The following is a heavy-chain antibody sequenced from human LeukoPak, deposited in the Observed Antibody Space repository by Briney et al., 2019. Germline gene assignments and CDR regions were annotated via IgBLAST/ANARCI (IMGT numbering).Heavy chain of an antibody. D-gene: IGHD3-22*01. J-gene: IGHJ5*02. Sequence: SVKVSCKASGGTFSSYAISWVRQAPGQGLEWMGRIIPIFGIANYAQKFQGRVTITADKSTSTAYMELSSLRSEDTAVYYCARSDSSGYRSWFDPWGQGTLVTVSP. CDR1: GGTFSSYA. CDR3: ARSDSSGYRSWFDP. V-gene: IGHV1-69*04. CDR2: IIPIFGIA.